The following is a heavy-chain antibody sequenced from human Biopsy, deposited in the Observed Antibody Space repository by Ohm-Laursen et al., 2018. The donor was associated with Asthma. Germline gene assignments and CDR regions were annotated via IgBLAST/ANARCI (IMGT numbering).Heavy chain of an antibody. V-gene: IGHV1-46*01. CDR2: IKHISE. CDR1: GYTFSSYQ. D-gene: IGHD3-22*01. J-gene: IGHJ3*02. Sequence: ASVKVSCKASGYTFSSYQMHWVRQAPGQGLEWLGMIKHISEYAQKFQGRVTMTRDTSTSTVYMELSSLRSEDTAVYYCARSTIVADGSDAFDIWGQGTMVTVSS. CDR3: ARSTIVADGSDAFDI.